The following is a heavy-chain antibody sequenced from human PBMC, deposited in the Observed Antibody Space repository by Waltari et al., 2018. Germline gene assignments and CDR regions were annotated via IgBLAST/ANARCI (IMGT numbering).Heavy chain of an antibody. CDR1: GFTFDDYA. V-gene: IGHV3-9*01. CDR2: ISWNSGSI. Sequence: EVQLVASGGGLVQPGRSLRLSCAASGFTFDDYAMHWVRQAPGKGLEWVSGISWNSGSIGYADSVKGRFTISRDNAKNSLYLQMNSLRAEDTALYYCAKDMGTAWGPYYFDYWGQGTLVTVSS. CDR3: AKDMGTAWGPYYFDY. D-gene: IGHD3-16*01. J-gene: IGHJ4*02.